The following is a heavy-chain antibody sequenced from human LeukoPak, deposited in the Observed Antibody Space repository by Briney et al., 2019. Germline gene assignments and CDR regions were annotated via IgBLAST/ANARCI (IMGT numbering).Heavy chain of an antibody. CDR2: ISSNGGST. J-gene: IGHJ4*02. V-gene: IGHV3-64*01. CDR1: GFTFSSYG. CDR3: ARGYGDYVVFFDY. D-gene: IGHD4-17*01. Sequence: PGGSLRLSCAASGFTFSSYGMSWVRQAPGKGLEYVSAISSNGGSTYYANSVKGRFTISRDNSKNTLYLQMGSLRAEDMAVYYCARGYGDYVVFFDYWGQGTLVTVSS.